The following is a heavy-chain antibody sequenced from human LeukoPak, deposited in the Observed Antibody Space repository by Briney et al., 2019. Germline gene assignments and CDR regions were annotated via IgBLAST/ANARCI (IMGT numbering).Heavy chain of an antibody. CDR3: AKWTTTYLDY. D-gene: IGHD1-1*01. Sequence: GASVKVSCKASGYTFTSYYMHWARQAPGQGLEWMGIINPSGGSTSYAQKFQGRVTMTRDTSTSTVYMELSSLRSEDTAMYYCAKWTTTYLDYWGQGTLVTVSS. CDR1: GYTFTSYY. CDR2: INPSGGST. V-gene: IGHV1-46*01. J-gene: IGHJ4*02.